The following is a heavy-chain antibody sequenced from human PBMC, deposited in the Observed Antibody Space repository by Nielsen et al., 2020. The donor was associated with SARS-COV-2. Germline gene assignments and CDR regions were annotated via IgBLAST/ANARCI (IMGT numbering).Heavy chain of an antibody. CDR1: GYTFTNNY. CDR3: ARGAIYVDTAMISGVDY. V-gene: IGHV1-2*06. Sequence: SVQVPCKASGYTFTNNYMHWVRQAPGQGLEWMGLINPTNGGTTYAQKFQGRVTMTRDTSISTAYMELSRLRSDDTAVYFCARGAIYVDTAMISGVDYWGQGALVTVSS. J-gene: IGHJ4*02. D-gene: IGHD5-18*01. CDR2: INPTNGGT.